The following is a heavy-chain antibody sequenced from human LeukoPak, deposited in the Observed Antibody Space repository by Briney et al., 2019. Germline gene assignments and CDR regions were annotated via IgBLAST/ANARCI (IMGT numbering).Heavy chain of an antibody. Sequence: GGSLRLSCAASGFTFSSYAMHWVRQAPGKGLEWVAVISYDGSNKYYADSVKGRFTISRDNSKNTLYLQMYSLRAEDTAVYYCARDRGYCSGGSCFYLRWFDPWGQGTLVTVSS. CDR3: ARDRGYCSGGSCFYLRWFDP. CDR1: GFTFSSYA. CDR2: ISYDGSNK. D-gene: IGHD2-15*01. J-gene: IGHJ5*02. V-gene: IGHV3-30*04.